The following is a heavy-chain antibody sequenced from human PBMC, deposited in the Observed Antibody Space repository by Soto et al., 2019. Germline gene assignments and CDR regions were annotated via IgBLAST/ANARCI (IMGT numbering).Heavy chain of an antibody. CDR3: AKDRGRGSPVSGGMDV. Sequence: GGSLRLSCAASGFNFSSYNNNWVRQAPGKGLEWVSSISSASNHIFYADSVKGRFTISRDNAKSSLNLQMNSLRAEDTAVYYCAKDRGRGSPVSGGMDVWGQGTTVTVSS. V-gene: IGHV3-21*01. CDR1: GFNFSSYN. D-gene: IGHD3-3*01. CDR2: ISSASNHI. J-gene: IGHJ6*02.